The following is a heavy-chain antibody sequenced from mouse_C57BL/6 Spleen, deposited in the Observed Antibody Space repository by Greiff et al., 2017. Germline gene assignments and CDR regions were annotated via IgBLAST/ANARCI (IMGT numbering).Heavy chain of an antibody. Sequence: QVQLQQPGAELVRPGSSVKLSCKASGYTFTSYWMHWVKQRPIQGLEWIGNIDPSDSETHYNQKFKDKATLTVDKSSSTAYMQLSSLTSEDSAVYYCARAGDYHDYFDYWGQGTTLTVSS. CDR3: ARAGDYHDYFDY. D-gene: IGHD1-1*01. CDR1: GYTFTSYW. V-gene: IGHV1-52*01. J-gene: IGHJ2*01. CDR2: IDPSDSET.